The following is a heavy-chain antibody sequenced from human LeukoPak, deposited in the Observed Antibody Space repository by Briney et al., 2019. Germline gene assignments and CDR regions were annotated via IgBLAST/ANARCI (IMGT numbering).Heavy chain of an antibody. D-gene: IGHD6-6*01. V-gene: IGHV5-51*01. CDR3: ARHRSSSPPYYYYYMDV. J-gene: IGHJ6*03. CDR1: GYNFANNW. Sequence: GESLKISCKVSGYNFANNWIGWVRQMPGKGLEWMGIIYPGDSDTRYSPSFQGQVTISADKSISTAYLQWSSLKASDTAIYYCARHRSSSPPYYYYYMDVWGKGTTVTVSS. CDR2: IYPGDSDT.